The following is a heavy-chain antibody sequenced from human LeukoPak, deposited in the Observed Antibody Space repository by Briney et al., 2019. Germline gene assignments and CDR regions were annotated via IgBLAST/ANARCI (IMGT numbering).Heavy chain of an antibody. CDR1: GGSISSYY. V-gene: IGHV4-59*08. CDR3: ARRATSSSSPFDY. J-gene: IGHJ4*02. CDR2: IYYSGST. D-gene: IGHD6-6*01. Sequence: PPETLSLTCTVSGGSISSYYWSWIRQPPGKGLEWIGYIYYSGSTNYNPSLKSRVTISVDTSKNQFSPKLSSVTAADTAVYYCARRATSSSSPFDYWGQGTLVTVSS.